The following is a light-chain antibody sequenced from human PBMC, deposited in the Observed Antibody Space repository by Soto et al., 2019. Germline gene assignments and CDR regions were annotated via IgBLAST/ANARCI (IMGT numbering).Light chain of an antibody. CDR2: DVS. V-gene: IGLV2-14*03. J-gene: IGLJ2*01. Sequence: QSVLTQPASVSGSPGQAITISCTGTSSDVGGYNYVSWYQQHPGKAPKLMVYDVSNRPSGVSNRFSGSKSGNTASLTISGLQAEDEADYYCSSYLNTNTLFGGGTKLTVL. CDR1: SSDVGGYNY. CDR3: SSYLNTNTL.